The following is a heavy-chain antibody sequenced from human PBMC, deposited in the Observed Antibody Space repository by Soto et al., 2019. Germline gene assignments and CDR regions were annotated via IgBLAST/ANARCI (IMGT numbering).Heavy chain of an antibody. J-gene: IGHJ4*02. Sequence: SETLSLTCTVSGGSISSSSYYWGWIRQPPGRGLEWIGSIYYSGSTYYNPSLKSRVTISVDTSKNQFSLKLSSVTAADTAVYYCARHEGDYGDYDASYYFDYWGQGTLVTVSS. V-gene: IGHV4-39*01. CDR2: IYYSGST. CDR1: GGSISSSSYY. CDR3: ARHEGDYGDYDASYYFDY. D-gene: IGHD4-17*01.